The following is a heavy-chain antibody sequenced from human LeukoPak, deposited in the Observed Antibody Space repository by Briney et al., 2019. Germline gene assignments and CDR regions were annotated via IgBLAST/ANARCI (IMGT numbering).Heavy chain of an antibody. CDR3: AKVYGSSSSDY. J-gene: IGHJ4*02. CDR2: ISYDGSNK. Sequence: GGSLRLSCAASGFTFSSYGMHWVRQAPGKGLEWVAVISYDGSNKYYADSVKGRFTISRGNSKNTLYLQMNSLRAEDTAVYYCAKVYGSSSSDYWGQGTLVTVSS. CDR1: GFTFSSYG. V-gene: IGHV3-30*18. D-gene: IGHD6-13*01.